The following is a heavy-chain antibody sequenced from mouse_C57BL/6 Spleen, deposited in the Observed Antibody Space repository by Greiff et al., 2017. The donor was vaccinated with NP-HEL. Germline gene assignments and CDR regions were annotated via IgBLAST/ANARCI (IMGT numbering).Heavy chain of an antibody. D-gene: IGHD3-2*02. CDR2: IYPRSGNT. CDR1: GYTFTSYG. Sequence: VKLVESGAELARPGASVKLSCKASGYTFTSYGISWVKQRTGQGLEWIGEIYPRSGNTYYNEKFKGKATLTADKSSSTAYMELRSLTSEDSAVYFCARRTADSSGYVFAYWGQGTLVTVSA. CDR3: ARRTADSSGYVFAY. V-gene: IGHV1-81*01. J-gene: IGHJ3*01.